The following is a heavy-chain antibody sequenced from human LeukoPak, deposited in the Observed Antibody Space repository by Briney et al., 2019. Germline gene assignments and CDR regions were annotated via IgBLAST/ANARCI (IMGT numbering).Heavy chain of an antibody. J-gene: IGHJ1*01. CDR3: AKRSYSSSWYSYFQH. V-gene: IGHV3-23*01. Sequence: PGASLRLSCAASGFTFSSYAMSWVRQAPGKGLEWVSAISGSGGSTYYADSVKGRFTISRDNSKNTLYLQMTSLRAEDTAVYYCAKRSYSSSWYSYFQHWGQGTLVTVSS. D-gene: IGHD6-13*01. CDR2: ISGSGGST. CDR1: GFTFSSYA.